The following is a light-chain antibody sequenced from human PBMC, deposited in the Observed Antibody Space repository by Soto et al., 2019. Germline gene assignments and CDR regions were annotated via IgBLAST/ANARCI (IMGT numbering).Light chain of an antibody. Sequence: QSAQTQPASVSGSPGQSITISCVGTSGDIGDYNYVSWYQQHPGKVPTVIIYDVSTRPSGVSYRFSGTKSGNTASLTVSGLQAEAEADYYCCSYTRSGTLIFGTGTKLTVL. CDR3: CSYTRSGTLI. CDR2: DVS. J-gene: IGLJ1*01. V-gene: IGLV2-14*01. CDR1: SGDIGDYNY.